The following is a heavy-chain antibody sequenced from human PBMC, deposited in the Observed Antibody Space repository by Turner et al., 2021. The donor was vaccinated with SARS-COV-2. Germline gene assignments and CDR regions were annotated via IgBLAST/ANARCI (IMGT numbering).Heavy chain of an antibody. CDR1: VGSISSSSYY. V-gene: IGHV4-39*01. D-gene: IGHD4-4*01. CDR2: VYYRGNT. J-gene: IGHJ6*03. Sequence: QLQLQESGPGLVTPSETLSLTCSVSVGSISSSSYYWGWIRQPPGKGPEWIGSVYYRGNTYYNPSLESRVTISVDTSNNQFSLKLNSVTAADTAVYYCARVKSTVTTYYYYYMDVWGKGTTVTVSS. CDR3: ARVKSTVTTYYYYYMDV.